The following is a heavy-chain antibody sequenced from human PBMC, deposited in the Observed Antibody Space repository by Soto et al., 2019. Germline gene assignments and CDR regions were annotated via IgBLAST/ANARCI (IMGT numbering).Heavy chain of an antibody. CDR3: ARGLLTYYYDSSGYCWFDP. CDR2: VYDSGST. V-gene: IGHV4-59*12. Sequence: SETLSLTCTVSGGSIGHYYWSWIRQPPGKGLEWIGYVYDSGSTNYNPSLKRRVSISVDTSKNQFSLKLTSVTAADTAVYYCARGLLTYYYDSSGYCWFDPWGQGTLVTVS. J-gene: IGHJ5*02. CDR1: GGSIGHYY. D-gene: IGHD3-22*01.